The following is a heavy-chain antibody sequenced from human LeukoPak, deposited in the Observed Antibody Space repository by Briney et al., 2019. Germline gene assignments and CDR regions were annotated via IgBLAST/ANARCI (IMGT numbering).Heavy chain of an antibody. J-gene: IGHJ5*02. V-gene: IGHV4-39*01. CDR2: IYYSGST. CDR1: GGSISSSCYY. Sequence: PSETLSLTCTVSGGSISSSCYYWGWIRQPPGKGLEWIGSIYYSGSTYYNPSLKSRVTISVDTSKNQFSLKLSSVTAADTAVYYCARYQVGASFDPWGQGTPVTVSS. D-gene: IGHD1-26*01. CDR3: ARYQVGASFDP.